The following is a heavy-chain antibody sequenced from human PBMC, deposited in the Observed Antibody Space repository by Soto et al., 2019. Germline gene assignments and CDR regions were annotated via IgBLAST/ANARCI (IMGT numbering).Heavy chain of an antibody. J-gene: IGHJ6*03. V-gene: IGHV4-34*01. CDR3: ARGQGYDFWSGYYMGYYYYYMDV. CDR2: INHSGST. CDR1: GGSFSGYY. D-gene: IGHD3-3*01. Sequence: QVQLQQWGAGLLKPSETLSLTCAVYGGSFSGYYWSWIRQPPGKGLEWIGEINHSGSTNYNPSLKSRVTISVDTSKNQFSLKLSSVTAADTAVYYCARGQGYDFWSGYYMGYYYYYMDVWGKGTTVTVSS.